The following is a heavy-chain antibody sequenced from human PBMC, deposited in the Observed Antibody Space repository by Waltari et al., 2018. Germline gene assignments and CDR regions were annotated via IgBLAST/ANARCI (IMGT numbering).Heavy chain of an antibody. CDR3: ARVGAGPYFDY. D-gene: IGHD1-26*01. V-gene: IGHV3-21*01. Sequence: EVQLVESGGGLVKPGGSLRPYCPASGFAFGCYRLNCVRQAPGKGLEWVSSISSSSSYIYYADSVKGRFTISRDNAKNSLYLQMNSLRAEDTAVYYCARVGAGPYFDYWGQGTLVTVSS. CDR2: ISSSSSYI. CDR1: GFAFGCYR. J-gene: IGHJ4*02.